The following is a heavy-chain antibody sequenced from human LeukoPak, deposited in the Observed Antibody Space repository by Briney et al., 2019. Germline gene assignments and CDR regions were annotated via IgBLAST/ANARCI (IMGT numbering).Heavy chain of an antibody. Sequence: PGGSLRLSCAASGIAFENYAMNWVRQAPGKGLEWVSLIGEDGGTTWYADSVKGRFTISRDNGKNSLYLHMNSLRPEDTALYYCAKGFSILTSKHYFYYHGFDVWGQGTPVTVSS. D-gene: IGHD3-9*01. J-gene: IGHJ6*02. CDR1: GIAFENYA. CDR3: AKGFSILTSKHYFYYHGFDV. CDR2: IGEDGGTT. V-gene: IGHV3-43*02.